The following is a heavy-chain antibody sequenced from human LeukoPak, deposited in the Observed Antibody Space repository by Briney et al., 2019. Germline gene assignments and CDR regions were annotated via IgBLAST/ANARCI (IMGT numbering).Heavy chain of an antibody. CDR2: IYPGDSDI. CDR3: ARQEYCSGGSCYTWFDP. CDR1: GYRFSSYW. V-gene: IGHV5-51*01. D-gene: IGHD2-15*01. Sequence: GESLKISCKDSGYRFSSYWIAWVRRMPGKGLEYIGIIYPGDSDIRYSLSFQGQVTISADKSISTAYLQWSSLKASDTAMYYCARQEYCSGGSCYTWFDPWGQGTLVTVSS. J-gene: IGHJ5*02.